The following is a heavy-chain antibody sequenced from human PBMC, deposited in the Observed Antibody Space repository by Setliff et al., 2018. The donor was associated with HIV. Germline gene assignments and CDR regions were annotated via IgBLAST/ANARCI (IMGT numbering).Heavy chain of an antibody. Sequence: PSETLSLTCAVYGGSLSGHYWSWIRQPPGKGLEWIGEINHSGSTNYNPSLKSRVTILEALSKNQFSLNLDSVTAADTAVYFCARALAGGSGWNYFDLWGPGTLVTVSS. CDR1: GGSLSGHY. CDR2: INHSGST. D-gene: IGHD6-19*01. J-gene: IGHJ4*02. V-gene: IGHV4-34*01. CDR3: ARALAGGSGWNYFDL.